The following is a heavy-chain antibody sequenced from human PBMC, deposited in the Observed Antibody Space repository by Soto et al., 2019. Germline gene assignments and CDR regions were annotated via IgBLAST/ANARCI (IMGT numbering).Heavy chain of an antibody. J-gene: IGHJ4*02. CDR3: AKVRLGGGFDY. V-gene: IGHV3-23*01. CDR1: GFIFSNYA. D-gene: IGHD3-16*01. Sequence: EVQLLQSGGGLVQPGGSLRLSCAASGFIFSNYAMNWVRQAPGKGLEWVSIVTSRGDTTYYADSVKGRFTISKNNSKNRLDRQVNSLTAENTAVYYGAKVRLGGGFDYGGQGTRVSVS. CDR2: VTSRGDTT.